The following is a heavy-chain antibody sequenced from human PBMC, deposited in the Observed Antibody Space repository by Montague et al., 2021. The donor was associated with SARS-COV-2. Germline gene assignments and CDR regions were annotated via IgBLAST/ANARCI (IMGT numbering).Heavy chain of an antibody. CDR2: IYYSGTT. J-gene: IGHJ2*01. D-gene: IGHD1-1*01. V-gene: IGHV4-39*02. CDR3: AREDAGYWYFDL. CDR1: GGSISSSSYY. Sequence: SETLSLTCTVSGGSISSSSYYWGWIRQPPGKGPEWIGSIYYSGTTFYNPSIRSRVTMSVDTSKNQFSLRLSSVTAADTAVFYCAREDAGYWYFDLWGRGTLVTVSS.